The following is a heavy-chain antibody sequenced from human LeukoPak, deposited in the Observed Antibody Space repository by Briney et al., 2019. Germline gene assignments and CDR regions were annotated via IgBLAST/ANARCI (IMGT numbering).Heavy chain of an antibody. CDR3: ARGGGWSPYYFDY. Sequence: TSETLSLTCTVSGGSINSYYWSWVRQPPGKGLEWLAYIYYSGSTGYNPSLKSRVTISVDTSENQFSLKLGSVTTADTAVYYCARGGGWSPYYFDYWGQGILVTVSS. J-gene: IGHJ4*02. CDR1: GGSINSYY. V-gene: IGHV4-59*01. D-gene: IGHD6-19*01. CDR2: IYYSGST.